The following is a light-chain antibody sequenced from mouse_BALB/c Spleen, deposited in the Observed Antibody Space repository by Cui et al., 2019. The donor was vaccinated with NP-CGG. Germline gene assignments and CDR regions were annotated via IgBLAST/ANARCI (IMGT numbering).Light chain of an antibody. CDR2: GTN. CDR1: TGAVTTSNY. J-gene: IGLJ1*01. V-gene: IGLV1*01. CDR3: ALWYSNHWV. Sequence: QAVVLQESTLTTSPGETVPLTCRSSTGAVTTSNYANWVQEKPDHLFTGLIGGTNNRAPGVPARFSGSLIGDKAALTITGAQTEDEAIYFCALWYSNHWVFGGGTKLTVL.